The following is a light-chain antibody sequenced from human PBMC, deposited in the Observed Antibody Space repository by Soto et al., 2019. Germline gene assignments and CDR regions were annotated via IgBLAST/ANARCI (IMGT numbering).Light chain of an antibody. J-gene: IGLJ2*01. Sequence: QSALTQPASVSGSPGQSITISCTGTSSDVGGYNYVSWYQQHPGKAPKPLIYEVNNRPSGVSNRFSGSKSGNTASLTISGLQAEDEADYYCNSYTSSSTRVFGGGTQLTVL. CDR2: EVN. V-gene: IGLV2-14*01. CDR3: NSYTSSSTRV. CDR1: SSDVGGYNY.